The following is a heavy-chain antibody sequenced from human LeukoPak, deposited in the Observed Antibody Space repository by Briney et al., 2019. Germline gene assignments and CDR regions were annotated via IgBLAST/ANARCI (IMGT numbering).Heavy chain of an antibody. CDR3: GRVDMATTKDY. CDR1: GYTFTGYY. CDR2: ISAYNGDT. V-gene: IGHV1-18*04. Sequence: GASVTVSCKASGYTFTGYYMHWVRQAPGQGLEWLGWISAYNGDTKYAQRLQDRVSMTTDASTTTAYLELRSLRSDDTAVYYCGRVDMATTKDYWGQGTLVTVSS. J-gene: IGHJ4*02. D-gene: IGHD5-24*01.